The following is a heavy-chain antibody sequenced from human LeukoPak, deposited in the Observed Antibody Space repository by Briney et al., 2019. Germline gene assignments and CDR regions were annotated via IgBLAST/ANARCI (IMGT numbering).Heavy chain of an antibody. V-gene: IGHV3-30*03. CDR2: ISYDGSNK. CDR1: GFTFSSYG. CDR3: ATTIGLGELSLGDGMDV. Sequence: GGSLRLSCAASGFTFSSYGMHWVRQAPGKGLEWVAVISYDGSNKYYADSVKGRFTISRDNSKNTLYLQMNSLRAEDTAVYYCATTIGLGELSLGDGMDVWGKGTTVTVSS. D-gene: IGHD3-16*02. J-gene: IGHJ6*04.